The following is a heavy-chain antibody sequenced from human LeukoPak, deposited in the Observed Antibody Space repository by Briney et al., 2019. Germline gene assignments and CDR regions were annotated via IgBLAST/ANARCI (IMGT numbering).Heavy chain of an antibody. CDR1: GGSISSSGYY. Sequence: SETLSLTCTVSGGSISSSGYYWGWIRQPPGKGLEWIGSIYYTGSTYYNPSLKSRVTISADTSKNQFSLKLSSVTAADTAVYYCARDRLPAAIRAFDIWGQGTMVTVSS. D-gene: IGHD2-2*02. V-gene: IGHV4-39*07. CDR3: ARDRLPAAIRAFDI. J-gene: IGHJ3*02. CDR2: IYYTGST.